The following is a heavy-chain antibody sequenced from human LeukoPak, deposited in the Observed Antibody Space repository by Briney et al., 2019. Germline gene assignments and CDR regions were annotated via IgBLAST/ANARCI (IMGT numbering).Heavy chain of an antibody. CDR3: AKVGVYYYGSGSSDC. J-gene: IGHJ4*02. CDR1: GFTFSSYW. CDR2: ISGSGGST. V-gene: IGHV3-23*01. D-gene: IGHD3-10*01. Sequence: GGSLRLSCAASGFTFSSYWMHWVRQAPGKGLEWVSAISGSGGSTYYADSVKGRFTISRDNSKNTLYLQMNSLRAEDTAVYYCAKVGVYYYGSGSSDCWGQGTLVTVSS.